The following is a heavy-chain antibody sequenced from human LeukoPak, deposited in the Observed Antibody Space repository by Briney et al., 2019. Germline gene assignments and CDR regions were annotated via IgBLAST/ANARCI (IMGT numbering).Heavy chain of an antibody. V-gene: IGHV1-2*02. Sequence: ASVKVSCKASGYTFASCYMHWVRQAPGQGLEWMGIINPSGGGTNYAQKIQGRVTMTRDTSISTAYMELSRLRSDDTAVYYCARGVATTNLPQYYYYMDVWGKGTTVTVSS. CDR3: ARGVATTNLPQYYYYMDV. D-gene: IGHD5-12*01. J-gene: IGHJ6*03. CDR1: GYTFASCY. CDR2: INPSGGGT.